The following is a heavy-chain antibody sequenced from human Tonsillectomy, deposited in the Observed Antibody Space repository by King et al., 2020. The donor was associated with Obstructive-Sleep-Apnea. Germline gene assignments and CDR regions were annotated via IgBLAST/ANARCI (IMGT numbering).Heavy chain of an antibody. Sequence: VQLVESGGGLVKPGGSLRLSCAASGFTFSSYSRNWVRQAPGNGLEWVSSIISSSSYIYYADSVKGRFPISRDNAKNSLYLQMNSLRAEDTAVYYCARWSVAGAFDIWGQGTMVTVSS. D-gene: IGHD6-19*01. CDR3: ARWSVAGAFDI. CDR2: IISSSSYI. J-gene: IGHJ3*02. CDR1: GFTFSSYS. V-gene: IGHV3-21*01.